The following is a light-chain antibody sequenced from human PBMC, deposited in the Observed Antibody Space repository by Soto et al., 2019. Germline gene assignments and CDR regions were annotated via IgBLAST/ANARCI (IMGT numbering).Light chain of an antibody. CDR1: QSVYSN. CDR2: GAS. J-gene: IGKJ1*01. V-gene: IGKV3-15*01. CDR3: QQFNNWPRT. Sequence: EIVMTQTPATPSASAGERATLSCRASQSVYSNLAWYQQKPGQAPRLLIYGASTRATGIQARFSGSGSGTEFPLPISSLQSEDFAVYFCQQFNNWPRTFGQGTKVDIK.